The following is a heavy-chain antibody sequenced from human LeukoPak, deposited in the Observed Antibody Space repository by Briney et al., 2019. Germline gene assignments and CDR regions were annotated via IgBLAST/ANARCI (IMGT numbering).Heavy chain of an antibody. Sequence: PGRSLRLSCAASGFTFDEYAMHWVRQPPGKGLEWVSGISGSGGSTYYADSVKGRFTISRDNSKNTLYLQMNSLRAEDTAVYYCAKVPLVVPAAMYGGFYFDYWGQGTLVTVSS. CDR3: AKVPLVVPAAMYGGFYFDY. J-gene: IGHJ4*02. CDR2: ISGSGGST. D-gene: IGHD2-2*01. V-gene: IGHV3-23*01. CDR1: GFTFDEYA.